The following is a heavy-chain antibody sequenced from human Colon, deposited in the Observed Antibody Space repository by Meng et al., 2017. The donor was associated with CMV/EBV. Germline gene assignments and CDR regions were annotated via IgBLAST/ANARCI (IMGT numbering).Heavy chain of an antibody. CDR2: INPNSGGT. D-gene: IGHD5-24*01. Sequence: SVKVSCKASGYTFTGYYMHWVRQAPGQGLEWMGWINPNSGGTNYAQKFQGRVTMTRDTSISTAYMELSRLRSDDTAVYYCARKKAMRGYAFDIWGQGTMVTVSS. J-gene: IGHJ3*02. CDR1: GYTFTGYY. V-gene: IGHV1-2*02. CDR3: ARKKAMRGYAFDI.